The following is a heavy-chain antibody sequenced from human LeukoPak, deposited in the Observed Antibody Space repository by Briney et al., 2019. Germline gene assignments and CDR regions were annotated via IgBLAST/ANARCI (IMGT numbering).Heavy chain of an antibody. Sequence: PGRSLRLSCAASGFTFSSYSMNWVRQAPGKGLEWVSYISSSSSRIYYADSVKGRFTISRDNAKNSLYLQMNSLRAEDTAVYYCARDTRSLMDVWGQGTTVTVSS. CDR1: GFTFSSYS. CDR3: ARDTRSLMDV. V-gene: IGHV3-48*01. CDR2: ISSSSSRI. D-gene: IGHD3-16*02. J-gene: IGHJ6*02.